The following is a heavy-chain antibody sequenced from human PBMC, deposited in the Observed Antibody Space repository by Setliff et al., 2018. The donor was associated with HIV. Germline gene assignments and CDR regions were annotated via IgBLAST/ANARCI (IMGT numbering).Heavy chain of an antibody. CDR2: ISPYNGHT. Sequence: ASVKVSCKASGYTFTTYDITWVRHAPGQGLEWLGWISPYNGHTNFAQKFQGRVTMTTDTATSTAYMEVRSLRSDDTAVYYCARTDYGGNSGGNYLDYWGQGSLVTVSS. J-gene: IGHJ4*02. CDR1: GYTFTTYD. V-gene: IGHV1-18*01. D-gene: IGHD4-17*01. CDR3: ARTDYGGNSGGNYLDY.